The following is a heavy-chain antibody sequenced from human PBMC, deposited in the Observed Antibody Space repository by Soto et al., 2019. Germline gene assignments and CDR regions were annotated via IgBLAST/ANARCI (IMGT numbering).Heavy chain of an antibody. V-gene: IGHV4-34*01. CDR2: INHSGST. Sequence: PSETLSLTCAVYGGSFSGYYWSWIRQPPGKGLEWIGEINHSGSTNYNPSLKSRVTISVDTSKNQFSLKLSSVTAADTAVYYCARSGVTMVRGVITGYYYYYYYMDVWGKGTTVTVPS. J-gene: IGHJ6*03. CDR3: ARSGVTMVRGVITGYYYYYYYMDV. D-gene: IGHD3-10*01. CDR1: GGSFSGYY.